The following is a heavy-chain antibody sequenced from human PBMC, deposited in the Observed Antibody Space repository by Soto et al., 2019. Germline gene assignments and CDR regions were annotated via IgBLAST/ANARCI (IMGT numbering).Heavy chain of an antibody. Sequence: PSETLSLTCTVSGGSISSGDYYWSWIRQPPGKGLEWIGYIYYSGSTYYNPSLKSRVTISVDTSKNQFSLKLSSVTAADTAVYYCARAREGYSIDLKWFDPWGQGTLVTSPQ. CDR3: ARAREGYSIDLKWFDP. CDR2: IYYSGST. V-gene: IGHV4-30-4*01. D-gene: IGHD4-4*01. CDR1: GGSISSGDYY. J-gene: IGHJ5*02.